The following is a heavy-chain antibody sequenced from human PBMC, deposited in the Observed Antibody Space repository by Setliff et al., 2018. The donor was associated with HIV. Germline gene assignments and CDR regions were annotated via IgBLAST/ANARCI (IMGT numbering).Heavy chain of an antibody. CDR3: AKDRYYYDSSGPTVQVAYYFDY. CDR2: ISYDGSAT. CDR1: GFNFNKYA. J-gene: IGHJ4*02. D-gene: IGHD3-22*01. V-gene: IGHV3-30*04. Sequence: PGGSLRLSCVASGFNFNKYAMHWVRQAPGKGLECVGLISYDGSATYYADSVEGRFTISRDQYKNTLYLQMSTLRPEDTAVYYCAKDRYYYDSSGPTVQVAYYFDYWGQGTLVTVSS.